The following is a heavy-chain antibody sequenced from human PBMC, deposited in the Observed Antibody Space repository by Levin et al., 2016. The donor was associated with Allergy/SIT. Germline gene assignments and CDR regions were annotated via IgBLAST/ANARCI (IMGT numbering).Heavy chain of an antibody. CDR2: ISGRVTGRSDGT. D-gene: IGHD1-26*01. CDR3: AREGIVGPTSGFDI. Sequence: GESLKISCAASGFTFSGYAMTWVRQAPGKGLEWVSSISGRVTGRSDGTWHADSVKGRFTISRDDSKNTLYLQMNSLRAADTALYYCAREGIVGPTSGFDIWGQGTMVTVS. J-gene: IGHJ3*02. CDR1: GFTFSGYA. V-gene: IGHV3-23*01.